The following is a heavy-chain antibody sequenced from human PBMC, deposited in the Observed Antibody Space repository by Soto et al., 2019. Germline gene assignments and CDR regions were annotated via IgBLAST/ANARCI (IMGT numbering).Heavy chain of an antibody. CDR1: GFTFSGFY. V-gene: IGHV1-18*01. CDR2: ISAYNGNT. D-gene: IGHD4-4*01. CDR3: ARDPVSTASFPYYYGMDV. Sequence: ASVKVSCKPSGFTFSGFYLHRVRQAPGQGLEWMGWISAYNGNTNYAQKLQGRVTMTTDTSTSTAYMELRSLRSDDTAVYYCARDPVSTASFPYYYGMDVWGQGTTVTVSS. J-gene: IGHJ6*02.